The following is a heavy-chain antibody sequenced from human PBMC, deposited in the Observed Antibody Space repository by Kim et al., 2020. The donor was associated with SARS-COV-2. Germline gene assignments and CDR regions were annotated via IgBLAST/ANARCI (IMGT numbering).Heavy chain of an antibody. Sequence: GGSLRLSCAASGFTFSGYSIRWIRQAPGRGLEWVSVICCNGRTIFHADSVKGRFTISRDNAENALFLQMNSLRAEDTAVYYCARGLEEEGFHLWGRGTPVIVSS. V-gene: IGHV3-11*04. D-gene: IGHD4-17*01. CDR3: ARGLEEEGFHL. CDR2: ICCNGRTI. CDR1: GFTFSGYS. J-gene: IGHJ2*01.